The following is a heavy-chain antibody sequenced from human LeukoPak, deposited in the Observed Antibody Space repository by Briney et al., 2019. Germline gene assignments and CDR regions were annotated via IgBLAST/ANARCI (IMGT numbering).Heavy chain of an antibody. CDR1: GFTFSDHH. CDR3: TREAYCGANCYPDY. CDR2: IRNKLNSYNT. Sequence: PGGSLRLSCAASGFTFSDHHMDWVRQAPGKGLEWVGRIRNKLNSYNTEYAASVKGRFTISRDDSKTSLWLQINSLTTEDTAIYYCTREAYCGANCYPDYWGQGTLVTVSS. J-gene: IGHJ4*02. V-gene: IGHV3-72*01. D-gene: IGHD2-21*01.